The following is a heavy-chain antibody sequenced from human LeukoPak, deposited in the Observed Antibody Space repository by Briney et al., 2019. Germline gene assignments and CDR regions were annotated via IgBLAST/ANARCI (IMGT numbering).Heavy chain of an antibody. Sequence: GGSLRLSCAASGFTFSSYAMSWVRQAPGKGLEWVSAISGSGSSTYYADSVKGRFTISRDNSKNTLYLQMNSLRAEDTAVYYCAKYDIVVVPAAMVDYWGQGTLVTVSS. CDR1: GFTFSSYA. J-gene: IGHJ4*02. D-gene: IGHD2-2*01. CDR3: AKYDIVVVPAAMVDY. V-gene: IGHV3-23*01. CDR2: ISGSGSST.